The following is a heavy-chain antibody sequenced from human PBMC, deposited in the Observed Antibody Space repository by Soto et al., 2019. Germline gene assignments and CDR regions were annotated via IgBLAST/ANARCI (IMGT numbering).Heavy chain of an antibody. CDR1: GGSISSGDYY. Sequence: QVQLQESGPGLVKPSQTLSLTCTVSGGSISSGDYYWSWIRQPPGKGLEWIGYIYYSGSTDYNPSLKRRVTTSVDTPKTQFPLELSSVTAADTAGYYCAWCLGYGPHFDYWGQGTLVTVPS. J-gene: IGHJ4*02. CDR3: AWCLGYGPHFDY. V-gene: IGHV4-30-4*01. D-gene: IGHD3-16*01. CDR2: IYYSGST.